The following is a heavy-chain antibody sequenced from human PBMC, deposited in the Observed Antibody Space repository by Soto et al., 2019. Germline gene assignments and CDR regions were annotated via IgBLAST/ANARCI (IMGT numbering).Heavy chain of an antibody. CDR3: ARGRTHYFDY. CDR2: ISYDGSNK. V-gene: IGHV3-30-3*01. Sequence: QVQLVESGGGVVQPGRSLRLSCAASGFTFSSYAMHWVRQAPGKGLEWVAVISYDGSNKYYADSVKGRFTISRDNSNNTLYLQMNSLRAEDTAVYYCARGRTHYFDYWGQGTLVTVSS. CDR1: GFTFSSYA. J-gene: IGHJ4*02.